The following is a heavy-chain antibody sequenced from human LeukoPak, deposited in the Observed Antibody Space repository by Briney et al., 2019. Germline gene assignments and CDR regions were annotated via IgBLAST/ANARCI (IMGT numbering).Heavy chain of an antibody. J-gene: IGHJ4*02. Sequence: GRSLRLSCAASGFTFSSYAMHWVRQAPGKGLEWVAVISYDGSNKYYADSVKGRFTISRDNSKNTLYLQMNSLRAEDTAVYYCARDRRTLHGAADYWGQGTLVTVSP. CDR1: GFTFSSYA. CDR3: ARDRRTLHGAADY. D-gene: IGHD4-11*01. CDR2: ISYDGSNK. V-gene: IGHV3-30*04.